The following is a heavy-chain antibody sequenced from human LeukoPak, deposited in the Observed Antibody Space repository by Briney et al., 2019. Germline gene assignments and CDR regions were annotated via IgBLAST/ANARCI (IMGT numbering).Heavy chain of an antibody. D-gene: IGHD3-10*01. CDR2: ISYDGSNK. CDR1: GFTFSSYA. V-gene: IGHV3-30*04. Sequence: GGSLRLSCAASGFTFSSYAMHWVRQAPGKGLEWVAVISYDGSNKYYADSVKGRFTISRDNSKNTLYLQMNSLRAEDTAVYYCARDAGYYYGSVPPWYYYYYYGMDVWGQGTTVTVSS. J-gene: IGHJ6*02. CDR3: ARDAGYYYGSVPPWYYYYYYGMDV.